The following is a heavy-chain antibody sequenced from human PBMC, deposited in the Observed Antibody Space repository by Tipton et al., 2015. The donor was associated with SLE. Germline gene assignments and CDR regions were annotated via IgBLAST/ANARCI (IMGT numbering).Heavy chain of an antibody. D-gene: IGHD3-10*01. CDR1: GASISSGSYY. Sequence: TLSLTCTVSGASISSGSYYWTWIRQPAGKGLEWIGYIYTSGSTNYNPSPKSRVTISVDTSKNQFSLKLISVTAAGTAVYYCAWGNSYGSGWHFYYWGQGTLVTVSS. CDR2: IYTSGST. CDR3: AWGNSYGSGWHFYY. J-gene: IGHJ4*02. V-gene: IGHV4-61*09.